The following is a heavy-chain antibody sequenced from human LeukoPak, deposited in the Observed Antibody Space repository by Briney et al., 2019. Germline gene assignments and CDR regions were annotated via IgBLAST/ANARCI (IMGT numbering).Heavy chain of an antibody. CDR3: ARQSLLWFGELLGYFDY. V-gene: IGHV4-34*01. CDR2: INHSGST. D-gene: IGHD3-10*01. Sequence: SETLSLTCAVYGGSFSGYYWSWIRQPPGKGLEWIGEINHSGSTNYNPSLKSRVTISVDTSKNQFSLKLSSVTAADTAVYYCARQSLLWFGELLGYFDYWGQGTLVTVSS. CDR1: GGSFSGYY. J-gene: IGHJ4*02.